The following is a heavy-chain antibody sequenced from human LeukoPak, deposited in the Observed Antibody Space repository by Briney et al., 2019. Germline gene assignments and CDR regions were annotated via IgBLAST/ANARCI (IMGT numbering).Heavy chain of an antibody. Sequence: GGSLRLSCAASGFTFDDYAMHWVRQAPGKGLEWVSLISWDGGSTYYADSVKGRFTISRDNSKNSLYLQMNSLRAEDTALYYCAKDSSHYYGSGSSFDYWGQGTLVTVSS. CDR2: ISWDGGST. V-gene: IGHV3-43D*03. CDR3: AKDSSHYYGSGSSFDY. J-gene: IGHJ4*02. CDR1: GFTFDDYA. D-gene: IGHD3-10*01.